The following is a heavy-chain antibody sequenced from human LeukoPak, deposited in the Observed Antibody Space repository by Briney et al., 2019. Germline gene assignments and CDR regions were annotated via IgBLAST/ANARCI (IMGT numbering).Heavy chain of an antibody. CDR3: ARETDITIFGVVTSYNWFDP. Sequence: ASVKVSCKASGYTFTSYYMHWVRQAPGQGLEWMGIINPSGGSTSYAQKFQGRVTITADESTSTAYMELSSLRSEDTAVYYCARETDITIFGVVTSYNWFDPWGQGTLVTVSS. CDR2: INPSGGST. V-gene: IGHV1-46*01. D-gene: IGHD3-3*01. J-gene: IGHJ5*02. CDR1: GYTFTSYY.